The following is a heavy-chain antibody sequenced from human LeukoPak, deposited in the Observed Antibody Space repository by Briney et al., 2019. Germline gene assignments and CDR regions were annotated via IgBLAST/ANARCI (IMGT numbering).Heavy chain of an antibody. CDR1: GGSISSGGYS. D-gene: IGHD2-15*01. Sequence: SETLSLTCAVSGGSISSGGYSWSWIRQPPGKGLEWIGYIYHSGGTYYNPSLKSRVTISVDRSKNQFSLKLSSVTAADTDVYYCARAPSTDCSGGSCYSWYFDYWGQGTLVTVSS. J-gene: IGHJ4*02. CDR2: IYHSGGT. V-gene: IGHV4-30-2*01. CDR3: ARAPSTDCSGGSCYSWYFDY.